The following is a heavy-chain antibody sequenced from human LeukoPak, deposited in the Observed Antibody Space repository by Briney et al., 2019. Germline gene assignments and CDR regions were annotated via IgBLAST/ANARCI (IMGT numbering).Heavy chain of an antibody. J-gene: IGHJ6*03. Sequence: PSETLFLTCAVSGYSISSGYYWGWIRQPPGKGLEWIGSIYHSGSTYYNPSLKSRVTISVDTSKNQFSLKLSSVTAADTAVYYCARHGLGVVVPAAIAYYYYYYYMDVWGKGTTVTVSS. CDR3: ARHGLGVVVPAAIAYYYYYYYMDV. V-gene: IGHV4-38-2*01. CDR1: GYSISSGYY. D-gene: IGHD2-2*02. CDR2: IYHSGST.